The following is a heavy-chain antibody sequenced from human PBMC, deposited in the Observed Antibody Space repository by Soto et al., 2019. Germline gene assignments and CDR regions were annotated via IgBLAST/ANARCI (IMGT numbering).Heavy chain of an antibody. CDR1: GYSFTSYW. J-gene: IGHJ3*02. CDR2: IYPGDSDT. CDR3: ARLLGYCSGGSCELDAFDI. D-gene: IGHD2-15*01. Sequence: LGESLKISCKGSGYSFTSYWIGWVRQMPGKGLEWMGIIYPGDSDTRYSPSFQGQVTISADKSISTAYLQWSSLKASDTAMYYCARLLGYCSGGSCELDAFDIWGQGTMVTVSS. V-gene: IGHV5-51*01.